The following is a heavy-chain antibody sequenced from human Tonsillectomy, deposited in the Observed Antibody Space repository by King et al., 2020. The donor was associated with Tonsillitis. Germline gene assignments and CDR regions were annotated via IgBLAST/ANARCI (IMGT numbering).Heavy chain of an antibody. V-gene: IGHV3-33*05. J-gene: IGHJ4*02. CDR1: GFTFSSYG. CDR2: ISFDGTNK. CDR3: ARELGRAYSYGSLHY. Sequence: VQLVESGGGVVQPERSLRLSCAASGFTFSSYGMHWVRQAPGKGLEWVAVISFDGTNKYYADSVKGRFTISRDNSKNTLYLQMNSLRAEDTALYYCARELGRAYSYGSLHYWGQGTLVTVSS. D-gene: IGHD5-18*01.